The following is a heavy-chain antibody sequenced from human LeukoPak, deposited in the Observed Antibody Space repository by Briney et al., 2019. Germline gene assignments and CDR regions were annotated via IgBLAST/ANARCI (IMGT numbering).Heavy chain of an antibody. Sequence: SETLSLTCTVSGYSISSGYYWGWIRQPPGKGLEWIGSTYYNPSLKSRVTISVDTSKNQFSLELSSVTAADTAVYYCARDRYDSSGYDAFDIWGQGTMVTVSS. CDR2: T. D-gene: IGHD3-22*01. CDR3: ARDRYDSSGYDAFDI. V-gene: IGHV4-38-2*02. CDR1: GYSISSGYY. J-gene: IGHJ3*02.